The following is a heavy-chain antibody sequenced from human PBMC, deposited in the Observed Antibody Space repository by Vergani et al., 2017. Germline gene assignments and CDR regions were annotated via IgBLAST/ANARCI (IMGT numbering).Heavy chain of an antibody. CDR2: ISGSGGST. Sequence: EVQLLESGGGLVQPGGSLRLSCAASGFTFSSYAMSWVRQAPGKGLEWVSAISGSGGSTYYADSVKGRFTISRDNSKNTLYLQMISLRAEDTAVYYCAKDGVLRFLEWLSRGGYFDYWGQGTLVTVSS. V-gene: IGHV3-23*01. J-gene: IGHJ4*02. CDR3: AKDGVLRFLEWLSRGGYFDY. CDR1: GFTFSSYA. D-gene: IGHD3-3*01.